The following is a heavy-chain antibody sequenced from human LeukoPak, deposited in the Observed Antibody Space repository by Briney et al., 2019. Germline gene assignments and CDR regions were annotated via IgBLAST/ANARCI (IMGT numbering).Heavy chain of an antibody. V-gene: IGHV7-4-1*02. CDR3: ATYGRLSGPNWFDP. D-gene: IGHD3-3*01. CDR2: INTNTGNP. Sequence: ASVKVSCTASGYTFTSYAMNWVRQAPGQGLEWMGWINTNTGNPTYAQGFTGRFVFSLDTSVSTAYLQISSLKAEDTAVYYCATYGRLSGPNWFDPWGQGTLVTVSS. J-gene: IGHJ5*02. CDR1: GYTFTSYA.